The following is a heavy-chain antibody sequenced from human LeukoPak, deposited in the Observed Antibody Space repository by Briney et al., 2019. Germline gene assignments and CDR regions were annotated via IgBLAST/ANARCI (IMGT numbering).Heavy chain of an antibody. CDR2: IYYSGST. CDR1: GGSFSGYY. D-gene: IGHD3-3*01. J-gene: IGHJ6*02. V-gene: IGHV4-59*01. Sequence: PSETLSLTCAVYGGSFSGYYWSWIRQPPGKGLEWIGYIYYSGSTNYNPSLKSRVTISVDTSKNQFSLKLSSVTAADTAVYYCARGVVYYYYGMDVWGQGTTVTVSS. CDR3: ARGVVYYYYGMDV.